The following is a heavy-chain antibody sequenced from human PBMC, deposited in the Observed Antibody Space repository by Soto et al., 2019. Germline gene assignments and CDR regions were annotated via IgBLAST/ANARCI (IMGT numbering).Heavy chain of an antibody. V-gene: IGHV3-9*01. Sequence: EVQLVESGGGLVQPGRSLRLSCAASGFTFDDYAMHWVRQAPGKGLEWVSGISWNSGSIGYADSVKGRFTISRDNAKNSLYLQMNSLRAEDTALYYCAEASRAAAGTYFDYWGQGTLVTVSS. CDR1: GFTFDDYA. D-gene: IGHD6-13*01. CDR2: ISWNSGSI. CDR3: AEASRAAAGTYFDY. J-gene: IGHJ4*02.